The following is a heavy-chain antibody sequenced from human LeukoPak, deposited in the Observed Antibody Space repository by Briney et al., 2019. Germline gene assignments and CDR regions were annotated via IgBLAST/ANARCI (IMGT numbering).Heavy chain of an antibody. V-gene: IGHV3-23*01. Sequence: PGGSLRLSCAASGFNLGSYYMTWVRQAPGKGLEWVSVISDSGDNTYYADSVKGRFTVSRDNSRDTLYLQMNSLRAEDTALYYCAKKIGTGPGHNWFDPWGKGTLVTVSS. CDR2: ISDSGDNT. CDR3: AKKIGTGPGHNWFDP. J-gene: IGHJ5*02. D-gene: IGHD2-8*02. CDR1: GFNLGSYY.